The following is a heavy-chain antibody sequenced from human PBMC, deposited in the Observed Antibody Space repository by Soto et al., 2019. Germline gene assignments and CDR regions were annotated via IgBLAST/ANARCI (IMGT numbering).Heavy chain of an antibody. D-gene: IGHD6-13*01. CDR2: ISSSGSTI. CDR3: ARKSAARWFDP. V-gene: IGHV3-48*03. CDR1: GLTFSSYE. J-gene: IGHJ5*02. Sequence: PGGSLRLSCAASGLTFSSYEMNWVRQAPGKGLEWVSYISSSGSTIYYADSVKGRFTISRDNAKNSLYLQMNSLRAEDTAVYYCARKSAARWFDPWGQGTLVTVSS.